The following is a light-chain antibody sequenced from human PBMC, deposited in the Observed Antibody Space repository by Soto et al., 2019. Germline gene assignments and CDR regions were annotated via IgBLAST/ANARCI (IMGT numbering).Light chain of an antibody. CDR1: QSVSNN. Sequence: EIVMTQSPATLSVSPGERATLSCGASQSVSNNLAWYQQQPGQAPRLLIYGASTTASGIPARFSASGSGTEFTLTISSLQSEDFAVYYCLHYNDWPRWTFGQGTKVDI. J-gene: IGKJ1*01. V-gene: IGKV3-15*01. CDR3: LHYNDWPRWT. CDR2: GAS.